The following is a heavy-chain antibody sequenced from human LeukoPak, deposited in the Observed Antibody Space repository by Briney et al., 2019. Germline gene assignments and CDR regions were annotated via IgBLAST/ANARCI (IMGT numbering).Heavy chain of an antibody. V-gene: IGHV4-4*02. D-gene: IGHD2-2*02. CDR3: ARQYCSSTSCYRSWFDP. J-gene: IGHJ5*02. CDR1: GVSISSNLW. Sequence: PSGTLSLTCAVSGVSISSNLWWTWVRQPPGKGLEWIAEIHHSGSINYNPSLKSRVTISVDTSKNQFSLKLSSVTAADTAVYYCARQYCSSTSCYRSWFDPWGQGTLVTVSS. CDR2: IHHSGSI.